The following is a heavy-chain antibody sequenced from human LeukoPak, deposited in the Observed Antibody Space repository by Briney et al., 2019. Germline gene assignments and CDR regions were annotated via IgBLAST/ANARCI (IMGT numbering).Heavy chain of an antibody. V-gene: IGHV3-21*04. CDR3: AKDEEAGTFGGVSGY. Sequence: GGSLRLSCAASGFTFSSYNMNWVRQAPGKGLEWVSSITSTGSYTFYADSVKGRFTISRDNAKNSLYLQMNSLRAEDTAVYYCAKDEEAGTFGGVSGYWGQGTLVTVSS. D-gene: IGHD3-16*01. CDR1: GFTFSSYN. CDR2: ITSTGSYT. J-gene: IGHJ4*02.